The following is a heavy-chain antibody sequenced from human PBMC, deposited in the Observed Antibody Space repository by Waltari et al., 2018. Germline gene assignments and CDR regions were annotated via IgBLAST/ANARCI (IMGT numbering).Heavy chain of an antibody. Sequence: VQLVQSGAEVKKPGSSVKVSCKASGGTFSSYAISWVRQAPGQGLEWMGGIIPIFGKANYEQKFQGRVTITADESTSTAYMELSSLRSEDTAVYYCAGSQGDSVVVPAANFDYWGQGTLVTVSS. D-gene: IGHD2-2*01. V-gene: IGHV1-69*13. CDR2: IIPIFGKA. CDR3: AGSQGDSVVVPAANFDY. J-gene: IGHJ4*02. CDR1: GGTFSSYA.